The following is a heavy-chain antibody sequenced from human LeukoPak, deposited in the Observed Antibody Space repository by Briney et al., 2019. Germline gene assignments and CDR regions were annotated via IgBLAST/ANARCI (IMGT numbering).Heavy chain of an antibody. CDR1: GGSFSGFY. J-gene: IGHJ4*02. V-gene: IGHV4-34*01. CDR2: INHSGST. Sequence: SEPVSLTCAVYGGSFSGFYWSWIRQPPGKGLEWMGEINHSGSTNYNASLKSTVTISVDTSKNQFSLKLSSVTAADTAVYYCARTAFYYDSSDAIGRYEFDYWGQGNLGSVSS. CDR3: ARTAFYYDSSDAIGRYEFDY. D-gene: IGHD3-22*01.